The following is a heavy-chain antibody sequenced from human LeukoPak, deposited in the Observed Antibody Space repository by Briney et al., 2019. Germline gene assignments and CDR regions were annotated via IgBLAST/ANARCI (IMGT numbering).Heavy chain of an antibody. Sequence: GGSLRLSCAASGFTFSSYWMSWVRQAPGKGLEWVANIKQDGSEKYYVDSVKGRFTISRDNAKNSLYLQMNSLRAEDTAIYYCAKEHNYGLDYFDSWGQGTLVTVSS. CDR3: AKEHNYGLDYFDS. D-gene: IGHD5-18*01. CDR1: GFTFSSYW. V-gene: IGHV3-7*03. CDR2: IKQDGSEK. J-gene: IGHJ4*02.